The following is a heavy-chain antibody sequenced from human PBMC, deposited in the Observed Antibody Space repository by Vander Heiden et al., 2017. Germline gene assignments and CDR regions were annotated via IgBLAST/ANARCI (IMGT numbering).Heavy chain of an antibody. CDR1: GGTFSRYA. D-gene: IGHD2-21*02. CDR2: IIPSFGTA. Sequence: QVQLVQSGAEVKQPGSSVKVSCNASGGTFSRYAISWVPQAPGQGLEWMGGIIPSFGTANYAQKFQGRVTITADESTSTAYMELSSLRSEDTAVYYCARGADCGGDCYWFDPWGQGTLVTVSS. V-gene: IGHV1-69*01. J-gene: IGHJ5*02. CDR3: ARGADCGGDCYWFDP.